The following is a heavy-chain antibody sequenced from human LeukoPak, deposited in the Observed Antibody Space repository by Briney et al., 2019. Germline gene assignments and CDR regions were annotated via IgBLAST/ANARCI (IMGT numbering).Heavy chain of an antibody. CDR2: ISSTGYT. J-gene: IGHJ6*04. CDR1: GFIFSDSV. CDR3: ARRTAGAKDL. D-gene: IGHD6-19*01. Sequence: PGGSLRLSCAASGFIFSDSVMSWVRQAPGKGLEWVAAISSTGYTDNADSLKGRFSIYRDNSKDTLYLQMNSLRVDDTAVYYCARRTAGAKDLWGKGTTVTVSA. V-gene: IGHV3-23*05.